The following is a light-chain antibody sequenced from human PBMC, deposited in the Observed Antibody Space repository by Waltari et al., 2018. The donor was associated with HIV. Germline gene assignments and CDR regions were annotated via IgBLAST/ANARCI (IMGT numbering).Light chain of an antibody. Sequence: ELVLTQSPGTLSLSPGERATLSCRASQSVNANFFAWYQQRPGHAPRLLIYGASTRARGIPDRFSGSGSGTDFTLTISRLEPEDFAVYYCHQYGNSPSTFGQGTTLDIK. J-gene: IGKJ2*01. CDR2: GAS. V-gene: IGKV3-20*01. CDR1: QSVNANF. CDR3: HQYGNSPST.